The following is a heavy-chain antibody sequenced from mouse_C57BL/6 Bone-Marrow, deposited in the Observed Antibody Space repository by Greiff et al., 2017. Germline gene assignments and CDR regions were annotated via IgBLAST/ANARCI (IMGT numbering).Heavy chain of an antibody. V-gene: IGHV1-63*01. J-gene: IGHJ2*01. Sequence: VQLQQSGAGLVRPGTSVKMSCKASGYTFTNYWIGWAKQRPGHGLEWIGDIYPGGGYTNYNEKFKGKATLTADKSSSTAYMQFSSLTSEDSAIYYCARHYYGSSYGYWGQGTTLTVSS. CDR3: ARHYYGSSYGY. D-gene: IGHD1-1*01. CDR2: IYPGGGYT. CDR1: GYTFTNYW.